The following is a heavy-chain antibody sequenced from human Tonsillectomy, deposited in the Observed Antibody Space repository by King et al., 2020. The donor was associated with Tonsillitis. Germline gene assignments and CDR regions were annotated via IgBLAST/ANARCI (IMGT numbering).Heavy chain of an antibody. J-gene: IGHJ6*02. Sequence: VQLQQWGAGLLKPSETLSLTCAVYGGSFSGYYWSWIRQPPGKGLEWIGEINHSGSTNYNPSLKSRVTISVDTSKNQFSLKLSSVTAADTAAYYCARGRHDYGDYEAVYYYYGMDVWGQGTTVTVSS. CDR1: GGSFSGYY. CDR3: ARGRHDYGDYEAVYYYYGMDV. V-gene: IGHV4-34*01. D-gene: IGHD4-17*01. CDR2: INHSGST.